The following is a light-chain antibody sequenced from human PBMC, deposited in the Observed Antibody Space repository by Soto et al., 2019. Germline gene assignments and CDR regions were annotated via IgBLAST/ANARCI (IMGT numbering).Light chain of an antibody. J-gene: IGKJ1*01. Sequence: EIVMTQSPATLSVSPGERATLSCRASQSLGSGLAWYQQKPGLPPRLLIYDVSIRATGIPARFSGSGSGTEFILSITSLQSEDFAVYYCQQYKNWWTFGQGTKVEIK. V-gene: IGKV3-15*01. CDR3: QQYKNWWT. CDR1: QSLGSG. CDR2: DVS.